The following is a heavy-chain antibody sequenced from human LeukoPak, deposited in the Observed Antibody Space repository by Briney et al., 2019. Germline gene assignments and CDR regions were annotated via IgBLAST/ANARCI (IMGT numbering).Heavy chain of an antibody. CDR2: IRSKAYGGTT. CDR3: ARVKVLYGDYVGGSDY. Sequence: GGSLRLSCTASGFTSGDYAMSWVRQAPGKGLEWVGFIRSKAYGGTTEYAASVKGRFTISRDYSKSIAYLQMNSLKTEDTAVYYCARVKVLYGDYVGGSDYWGQGTLVTVSS. J-gene: IGHJ4*02. D-gene: IGHD4-17*01. CDR1: GFTSGDYA. V-gene: IGHV3-49*04.